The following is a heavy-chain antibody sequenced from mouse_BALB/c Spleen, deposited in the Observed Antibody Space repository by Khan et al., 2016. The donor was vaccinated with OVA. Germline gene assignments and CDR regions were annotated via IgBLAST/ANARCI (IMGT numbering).Heavy chain of an antibody. J-gene: IGHJ4*01. CDR2: IWNDGST. CDR3: AREPYYDYNIMDY. V-gene: IGHV2-6-1*01. CDR1: GFSLTNYG. Sequence: QMQLEESGPGLAAPSQSLSITCTISGFSLTNYGVHWVRQPPGKGLEWLVVIWNDGSTTYNSALKSRLTITKDNSQSQVFLKMNSRQTEDTDIYFCAREPYYDYNIMDYWGQGTSVTVSS. D-gene: IGHD2-10*01.